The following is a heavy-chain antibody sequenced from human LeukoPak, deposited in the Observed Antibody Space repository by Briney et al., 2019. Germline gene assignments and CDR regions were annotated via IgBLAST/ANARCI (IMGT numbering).Heavy chain of an antibody. V-gene: IGHV1-69*04. CDR3: ARDQGGYCSGGSCYPENH. CDR1: GGTFSSYA. Sequence: GSSVKVSCKASGGTFSSYAISWVRQAPGQGLEWMGRIIPILGIANYAQKFQGRVTITADKSTSTAYMELSSLRSEDTAVYYCARDQGGYCSGGSCYPENHWGQGTLVTVSS. CDR2: IIPILGIA. J-gene: IGHJ4*02. D-gene: IGHD2-15*01.